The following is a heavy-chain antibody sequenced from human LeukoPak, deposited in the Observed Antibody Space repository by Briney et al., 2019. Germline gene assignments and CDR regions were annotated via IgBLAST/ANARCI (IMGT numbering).Heavy chain of an antibody. Sequence: GGSLRLSCAASGFTFSSYAMHWVRQAPGKGLEWVAVISYDGSNKHYADSVKGRFTISRDNSKNTLYLQMNSLRAEDTAVYYCARAPPCSSTSCYRWFDPWGQGTLVTVSS. J-gene: IGHJ5*02. CDR3: ARAPPCSSTSCYRWFDP. V-gene: IGHV3-30*04. CDR2: ISYDGSNK. D-gene: IGHD2-2*02. CDR1: GFTFSSYA.